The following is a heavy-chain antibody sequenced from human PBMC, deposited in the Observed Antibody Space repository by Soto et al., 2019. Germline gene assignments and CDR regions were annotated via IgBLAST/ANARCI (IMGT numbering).Heavy chain of an antibody. Sequence: GGSLRLSCAASGFTFDDYAMHWVRQVPGKGLEWVSGINWNSGSIGYGDSVKGRFAISRDNAKNSLHLQMNSLSAEDTAFYYCVKDESINWYSGHFRHWGQGALVTVSS. J-gene: IGHJ1*01. CDR3: VKDESINWYSGHFRH. V-gene: IGHV3-9*01. D-gene: IGHD6-13*01. CDR1: GFTFDDYA. CDR2: INWNSGSI.